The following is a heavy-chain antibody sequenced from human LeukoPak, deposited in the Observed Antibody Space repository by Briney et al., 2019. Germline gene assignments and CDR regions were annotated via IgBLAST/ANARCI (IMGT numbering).Heavy chain of an antibody. V-gene: IGHV3-23*01. Sequence: GGSLRLSCAASGFTFSGSAMSWVRQAPGKGLEWVSSISGSGGSTYYADSVKGRFTISRDNSKNTQYLQMNSLRAEDTAIYYCAKVEYSSNIPQHWGQGTLVTVSS. CDR1: GFTFSGSA. J-gene: IGHJ1*01. CDR2: ISGSGGST. CDR3: AKVEYSSNIPQH. D-gene: IGHD6-6*01.